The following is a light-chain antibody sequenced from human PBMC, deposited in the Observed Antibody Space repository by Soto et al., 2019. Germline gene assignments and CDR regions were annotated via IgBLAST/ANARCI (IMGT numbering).Light chain of an antibody. Sequence: EIVLTQSPLSLPVTPGEPASISCRSSQSLLHSNGYNYVDWYLQKPGQSPQLLIYLVSNRASGVTDRFSGSGSGTDFTLKISRVEAEDVGLYYCMQALKTHLTFGQGTRLEI. J-gene: IGKJ5*01. CDR3: MQALKTHLT. CDR1: QSLLHSNGYNY. V-gene: IGKV2-28*01. CDR2: LVS.